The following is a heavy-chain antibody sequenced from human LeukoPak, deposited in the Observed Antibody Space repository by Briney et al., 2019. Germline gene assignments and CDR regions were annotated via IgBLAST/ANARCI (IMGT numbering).Heavy chain of an antibody. Sequence: PGGSLRLSCAVSGFIFSNAWMTWVRQAPGKGLEWLGRIKSKSDGGTTDYAAPVKGRFTISRDDSKDTLYLQMNSLKTEDTAVYYCAAMAKDYWGQGTLVTVS. V-gene: IGHV3-15*01. D-gene: IGHD5-24*01. CDR3: AAMAKDY. CDR1: GFIFSNAW. J-gene: IGHJ4*02. CDR2: IKSKSDGGTT.